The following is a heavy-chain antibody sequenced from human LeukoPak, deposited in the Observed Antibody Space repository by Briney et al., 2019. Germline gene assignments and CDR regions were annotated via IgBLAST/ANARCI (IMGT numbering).Heavy chain of an antibody. V-gene: IGHV3-21*01. D-gene: IGHD5-18*01. CDR2: ISSSSSYI. CDR1: GFTFSSYS. J-gene: IGHJ4*02. Sequence: KTGGSLRLSCAASGFTFSSYSMNWVRQAPGKGLEWVSSISSSSSYIYYADSVKGRFTISRDNAKNSLYLQMNSLRAEDTAVYYCAKGNGYSYGRYYFDYWGQGTLVTVSS. CDR3: AKGNGYSYGRYYFDY.